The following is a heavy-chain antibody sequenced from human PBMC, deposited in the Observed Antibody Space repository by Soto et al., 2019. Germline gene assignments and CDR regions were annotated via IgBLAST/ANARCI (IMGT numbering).Heavy chain of an antibody. CDR2: IYYSGST. J-gene: IGHJ6*02. D-gene: IGHD3-3*01. V-gene: IGHV4-30-4*01. CDR1: GGSISSGDYY. Sequence: QVQLQESGPGLVKPSQTLSLTCTVSGGSISSGDYYWSWIRQPPGKGLEWIGYIYYSGSTYYNPSLKSRVTISVDTSNNQFSLKMSSVTAADTAVYYCARDPGYYTFDYYYGMDVWGQGTTVTVS. CDR3: ARDPGYYTFDYYYGMDV.